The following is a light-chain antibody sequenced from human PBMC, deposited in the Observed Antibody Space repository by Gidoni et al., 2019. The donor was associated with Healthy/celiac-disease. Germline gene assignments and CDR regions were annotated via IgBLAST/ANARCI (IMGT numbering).Light chain of an antibody. CDR1: QSVSSN. J-gene: IGKJ1*01. CDR2: GAS. CDR3: QQHNNWPLA. V-gene: IGKV3-15*01. Sequence: VMTQSPATLSVSPGERATLSCRASQSVSSNLAWYQQKPGQAPRLLIYGASTRATGIPARFSGSGSGTEFTLTISSLESEDFAVYYCQQHNNWPLAFXHXTKVEIK.